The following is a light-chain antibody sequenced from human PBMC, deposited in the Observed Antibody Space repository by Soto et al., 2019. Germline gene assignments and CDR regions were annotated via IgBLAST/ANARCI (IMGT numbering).Light chain of an antibody. J-gene: IGKJ5*01. Sequence: DIQMTQSPSSVSASVGDRVTITCRATQGLSDSLAWYQQKPGKAPKLLIYVTSRLQSGVPSRFSGSASGTDFTLTIDRLQPEDLATYYCQQGHNWPLTFGQGTRLELK. CDR1: QGLSDS. CDR2: VTS. V-gene: IGKV1-12*01. CDR3: QQGHNWPLT.